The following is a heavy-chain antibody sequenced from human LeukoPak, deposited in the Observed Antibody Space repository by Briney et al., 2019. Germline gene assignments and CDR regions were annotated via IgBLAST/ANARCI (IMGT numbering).Heavy chain of an antibody. CDR1: GFTFRDYY. CDR3: AKGASLYCGGDCYSEGGGEPDPYYFDY. V-gene: IGHV3-23*01. J-gene: IGHJ4*02. Sequence: GGSLRLSCAASGFTFRDYYMSWVRQAPGKGLEWVSAISGSGGNTYYADSVKGRFTISRDNSKNTLYLQMNILRAEDTAVYYCAKGASLYCGGDCYSEGGGEPDPYYFDYWGQGTLVTVSS. D-gene: IGHD2-21*02. CDR2: ISGSGGNT.